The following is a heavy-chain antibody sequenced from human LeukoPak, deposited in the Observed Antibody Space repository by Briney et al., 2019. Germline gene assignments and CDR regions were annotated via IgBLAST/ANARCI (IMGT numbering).Heavy chain of an antibody. V-gene: IGHV1-3*01. J-gene: IGHJ3*01. CDR1: GYTFTSYA. D-gene: IGHD3-22*01. CDR2: INAGNGNT. CDR3: ARGTHYYDSSGYSRTTIPRYSFDF. Sequence: ASVKVSCKASGYTFTSYAMHWVRQAPGQRLEWMGWINAGNGNTKYSQKFQGRVTITRDTSASTAYMELSSLRSEDTAVYYCARGTHYYDSSGYSRTTIPRYSFDFWGQGTMVTVSS.